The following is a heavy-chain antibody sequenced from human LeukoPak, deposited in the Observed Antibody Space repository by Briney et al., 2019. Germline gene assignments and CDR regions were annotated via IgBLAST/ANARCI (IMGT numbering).Heavy chain of an antibody. CDR2: ISGSGGST. Sequence: GGSLRLSCAASGFTFSSYAMSWVRQAPGKGLEWVSAISGSGGSTYCADSVKGRFTISRDNSKNTLYLQMNSLRAEDTAFYYCARGPSGYHNTGGQGTLVTVSS. CDR1: GFTFSSYA. D-gene: IGHD5-12*01. CDR3: ARGPSGYHNT. J-gene: IGHJ4*02. V-gene: IGHV3-23*01.